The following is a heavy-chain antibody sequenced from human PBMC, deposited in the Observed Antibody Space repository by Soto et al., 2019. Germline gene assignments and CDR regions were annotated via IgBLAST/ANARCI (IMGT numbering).Heavy chain of an antibody. D-gene: IGHD2-15*01. Sequence: EVQLVESGGGLVQPGGSLRLSCAASGFTFSSYSMNWVRQAPGKGLEWVSYISSSSSTIYYADSVKGRFTISRDNAKNSLYLQMNSLRAEDTAVYYCARRVGYCSGGSCYFDYWGQGTLVTVSS. CDR1: GFTFSSYS. V-gene: IGHV3-48*01. J-gene: IGHJ4*02. CDR2: ISSSSSTI. CDR3: ARRVGYCSGGSCYFDY.